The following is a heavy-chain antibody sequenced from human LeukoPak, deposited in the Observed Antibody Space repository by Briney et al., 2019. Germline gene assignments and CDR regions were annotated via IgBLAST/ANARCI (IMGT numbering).Heavy chain of an antibody. D-gene: IGHD6-6*01. CDR1: GGSISSYY. Sequence: KASETLSLTCTVSGGSISSYYWSWIRQPPGKGLEWIGYIYYSGSTNYNPSLKSRVTISVDTSKNQSSLKLSSVTAADTAVYYCARVRSSSYYYSMDVWGQGTTVTVSS. CDR3: ARVRSSSYYYSMDV. V-gene: IGHV4-59*01. CDR2: IYYSGST. J-gene: IGHJ6*02.